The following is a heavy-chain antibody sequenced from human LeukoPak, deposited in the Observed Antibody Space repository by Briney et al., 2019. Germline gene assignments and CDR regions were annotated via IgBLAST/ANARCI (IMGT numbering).Heavy chain of an antibody. CDR2: ISGSGGST. D-gene: IGHD5-12*01. CDR3: AKGRDGYNADFDY. Sequence: AGGSLRLSCAASGFTFSSYAMSWVRQAPGKGLEWVSGISGSGGSTYYADSVKGRFTISGDNTKNTLYLQMNSLRAEDTAVYYCAKGRDGYNADFDYWGQGTLVTVSS. J-gene: IGHJ4*02. V-gene: IGHV3-23*01. CDR1: GFTFSSYA.